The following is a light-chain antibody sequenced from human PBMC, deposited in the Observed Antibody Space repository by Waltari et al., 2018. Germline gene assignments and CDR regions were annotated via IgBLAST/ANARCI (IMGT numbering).Light chain of an antibody. CDR3: HAYGSART. Sequence: ETSLTQSPGTLSLSLGERATLSCRASQVVSNDQLAWYQKRPGQAPRLLIYGVSSRATGVPDRFSGSGSGTDFTLTISGLEPEDFAVYYCHAYGSARTFGQGSKVEVK. CDR2: GVS. CDR1: QVVSNDQ. J-gene: IGKJ1*01. V-gene: IGKV3-20*01.